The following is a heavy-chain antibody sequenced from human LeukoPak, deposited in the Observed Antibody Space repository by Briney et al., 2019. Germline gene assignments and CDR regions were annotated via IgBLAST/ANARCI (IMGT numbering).Heavy chain of an antibody. CDR3: ARDFPLLSNKYFGMDV. D-gene: IGHD1/OR15-1a*01. V-gene: IGHV4-38-2*02. CDR2: IYFTDST. Sequence: SETLSLTCVVSGYSINNGYHWGWIRQPPGKGLEWIASIYFTDSTYYNPSLKSRVTMSVDTSKYQFSLKLTSVTAADTAIYYCARDFPLLSNKYFGMDVWGKGTTVTVSS. CDR1: GYSINNGYH. J-gene: IGHJ6*04.